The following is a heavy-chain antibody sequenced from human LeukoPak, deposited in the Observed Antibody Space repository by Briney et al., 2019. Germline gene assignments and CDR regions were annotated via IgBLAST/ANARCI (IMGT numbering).Heavy chain of an antibody. CDR1: GYTFTSYA. CDR3: ARVPVRDGAAAGPNWFDP. CDR2: INPSGGST. V-gene: IGHV1-46*01. D-gene: IGHD6-13*01. J-gene: IGHJ5*02. Sequence: ASVKVSCKASGYTFTSYAMHWVRQAPGQGLEWMGIINPSGGSTSYAQKFQGRVTMTRDMSTSTVYMELSSLRSEDTAVYYCARVPVRDGAAAGPNWFDPWGQGTLVTVSS.